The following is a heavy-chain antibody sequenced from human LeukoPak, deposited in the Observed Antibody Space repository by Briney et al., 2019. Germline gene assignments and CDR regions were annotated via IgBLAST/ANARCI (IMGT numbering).Heavy chain of an antibody. D-gene: IGHD1-26*01. V-gene: IGHV3-23*01. CDR2: IHSTGDTT. CDR1: GFTFSSYA. CDR3: AKGVYSGTYYSDY. Sequence: GGSLRLSCAASGFTFSSYAMSWVRQAPGKGLEWVSAIHSTGDTTFYAVSVKGRFTISRDNSKNTLYLQTNSLRAEDTAIYYCAKGVYSGTYYSDYWGQGTLVTVSS. J-gene: IGHJ4*02.